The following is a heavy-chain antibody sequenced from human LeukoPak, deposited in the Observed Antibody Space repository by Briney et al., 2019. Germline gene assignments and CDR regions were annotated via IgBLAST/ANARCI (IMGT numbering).Heavy chain of an antibody. CDR3: ARDRAMGLGYCSGGSCQRAFDI. CDR2: IYYSGST. J-gene: IGHJ3*02. Sequence: PSETLSLTCAVYGGSFSDYYWSWIRQPPKKGLEWIGYIYYSGSTYYNPSLKSRVTISVDTSKNQFSLKLSSVTAADTAVYYCARDRAMGLGYCSGGSCQRAFDIWGQGTMVTVSS. CDR1: GGSFSDYY. D-gene: IGHD2-15*01. V-gene: IGHV4-34*09.